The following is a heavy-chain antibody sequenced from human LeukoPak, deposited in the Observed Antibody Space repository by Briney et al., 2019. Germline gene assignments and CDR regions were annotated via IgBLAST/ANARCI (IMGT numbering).Heavy chain of an antibody. CDR1: GGTFSNYA. CDR2: IIPMFGVA. D-gene: IGHD2-2*01. CDR3: ARGRRYCSSTSCFNWFDP. J-gene: IGHJ5*02. V-gene: IGHV1-69*10. Sequence: GASVKVSCKASGGTFSNYAISWVRQAPGQGLEWMGGIIPMFGVANYAQKFQGRVTITADKSTSIAYMELSSLRSEDTAVYYCARGRRYCSSTSCFNWFDPWGQGTLVTVSS.